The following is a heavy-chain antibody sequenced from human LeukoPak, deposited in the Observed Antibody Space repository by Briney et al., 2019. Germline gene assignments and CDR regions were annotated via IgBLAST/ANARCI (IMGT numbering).Heavy chain of an antibody. J-gene: IGHJ4*02. CDR3: ARGRGGH. V-gene: IGHV3-48*03. Sequence: GGSLRLSCAASGFTFSSYEMNWVRQAPGKGLEWVSYISSSGSTTYYSDSVKGRFTISRDTSKNTLDLQMNSLRAEDTAFYYCARGRGGHWGQGALVTVSS. CDR1: GFTFSSYE. CDR2: ISSSGSTT. D-gene: IGHD2-15*01.